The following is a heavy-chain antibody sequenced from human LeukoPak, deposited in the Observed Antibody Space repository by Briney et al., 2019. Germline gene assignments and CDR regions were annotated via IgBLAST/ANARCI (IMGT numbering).Heavy chain of an antibody. D-gene: IGHD2-8*01. CDR3: ARDRRYCTNGICTFYYYMDV. Sequence: SETLSLTCTVSGGSISSYYWSWIRQPAGKGLEWIGRIYTSGSTNYNPSLKSRVTISVDTSKNQFSLKLSSVTAADTAVYYCARDRRYCTNGICTFYYYMDVWGKGTTVTVSS. CDR1: GGSISSYY. CDR2: IYTSGST. V-gene: IGHV4-4*07. J-gene: IGHJ6*03.